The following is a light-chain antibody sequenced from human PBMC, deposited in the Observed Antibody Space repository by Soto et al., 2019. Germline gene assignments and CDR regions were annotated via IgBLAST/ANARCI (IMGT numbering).Light chain of an antibody. Sequence: EILMTQSPATLSVSPGEGATLSCRANLTISSNLAWYQQKSGQAPRLLIYTASTRATGIPARFSGSGSGTEFTLTISSLQSEDFAVYYCQQYHDWPRTFGQGTNLEI. CDR3: QQYHDWPRT. CDR1: LTISSN. CDR2: TAS. J-gene: IGKJ2*01. V-gene: IGKV3-15*01.